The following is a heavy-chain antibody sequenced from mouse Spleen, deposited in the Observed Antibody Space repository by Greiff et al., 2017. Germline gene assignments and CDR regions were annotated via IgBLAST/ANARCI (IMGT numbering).Heavy chain of an antibody. D-gene: IGHD2-5*01. Sequence: VQGVESGAELAKPGASVKLSCKASGYTFTSYWMHWVKQRPGQGLEWIGYINPSSGYTKYNQKFKDKATLTADKSSSTAYMQLSSLTYEDSAVYYCARSYYSNPWFAYWGQGTLVTVSA. CDR2: INPSSGYT. V-gene: IGHV1-7*01. J-gene: IGHJ3*01. CDR3: ARSYYSNPWFAY. CDR1: GYTFTSYW.